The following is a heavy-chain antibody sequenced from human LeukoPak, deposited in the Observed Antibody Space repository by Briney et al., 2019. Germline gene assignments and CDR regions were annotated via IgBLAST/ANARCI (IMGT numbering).Heavy chain of an antibody. J-gene: IGHJ4*02. D-gene: IGHD2-21*02. Sequence: PVKVSCKASGGTFSSYAISWVRQAPGQGLEWMGGIIPIFGTANYAQKFQGRVTITADESTSTAYMELSSLRSEDTAVYYCARVGMDCGGDCYDYFDYWGQGTLVTVSS. CDR3: ARVGMDCGGDCYDYFDY. CDR2: IIPIFGTA. CDR1: GGTFSSYA. V-gene: IGHV1-69*13.